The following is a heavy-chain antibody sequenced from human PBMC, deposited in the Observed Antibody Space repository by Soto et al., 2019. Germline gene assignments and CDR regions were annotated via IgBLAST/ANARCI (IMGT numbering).Heavy chain of an antibody. J-gene: IGHJ5*02. Sequence: ASVKVSCKASGGTFNSYDINWVRQAPGQGLEWMGGIIPIVETPKYAQKFQGRVTITADESTNTVYMELSSLRSEDTAMYYCARLSRLKYYDTSGFFKDNWFDPWGQGTLVTVSS. D-gene: IGHD3-22*01. CDR2: IIPIVETP. CDR1: GGTFNSYD. V-gene: IGHV1-69*13. CDR3: ARLSRLKYYDTSGFFKDNWFDP.